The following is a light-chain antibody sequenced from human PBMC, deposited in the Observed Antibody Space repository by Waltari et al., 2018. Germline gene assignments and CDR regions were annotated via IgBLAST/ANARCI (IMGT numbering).Light chain of an antibody. Sequence: EIVMTQTPLSLSVTPGQAASITCKYSQSLLQSDGKTYLYWYLQRAGQSPQLLIYEVSKRFSGVSDRISGSGSGTDFTLTISRVETDDVGIYFCMQTTHWRSFGRGTKLEIK. J-gene: IGKJ2*01. CDR1: QSLLQSDGKTY. CDR3: MQTTHWRS. CDR2: EVS. V-gene: IGKV2D-29*01.